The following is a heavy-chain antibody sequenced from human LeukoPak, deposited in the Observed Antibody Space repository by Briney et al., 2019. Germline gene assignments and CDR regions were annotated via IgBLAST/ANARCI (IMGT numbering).Heavy chain of an antibody. D-gene: IGHD4/OR15-4a*01. V-gene: IGHV4-59*01. Sequence: SETLSLTCTVSGVSINTDYWTWIRQFPGKRLEWIGNIHYSGSTTYNPSLESRVTISVDTSKNQFSLKLTSVTSADTAVYFCARDAGANAYWGQGALVTVSS. J-gene: IGHJ4*02. CDR3: ARDAGANAY. CDR2: IHYSGST. CDR1: GVSINTDY.